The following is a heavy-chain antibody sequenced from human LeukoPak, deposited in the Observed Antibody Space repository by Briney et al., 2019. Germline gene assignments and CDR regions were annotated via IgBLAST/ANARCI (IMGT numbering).Heavy chain of an antibody. Sequence: GGSLRLSCAASGFPFSNYAMHWVRQAPGKGLEWVAVISDDGTNKYYAESVKGRFTISRDNSKNTLYLQMSSLRAEDTAVYHCARDRSSYEYYFDYGGQGTLVTVSS. CDR1: GFPFSNYA. CDR3: ARDRSSYEYYFDY. V-gene: IGHV3-30-3*01. J-gene: IGHJ4*02. CDR2: ISDDGTNK. D-gene: IGHD5-12*01.